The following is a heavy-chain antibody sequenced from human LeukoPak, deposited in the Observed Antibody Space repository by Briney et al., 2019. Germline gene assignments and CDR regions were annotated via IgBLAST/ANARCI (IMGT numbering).Heavy chain of an antibody. CDR3: LRQANYYDSSGYLY. V-gene: IGHV1-69*13. D-gene: IGHD3-22*01. J-gene: IGHJ4*02. Sequence: GASVKVSCKASGGTFISYAISWVRQAPGQGLEWMGGIIPIFGTTNYAPKFQGRVTITADESTSTAYMELSSLRSEDTAVYYCLRQANYYDSSGYLYWGQGTLVTVSS. CDR2: IIPIFGTT. CDR1: GGTFISYA.